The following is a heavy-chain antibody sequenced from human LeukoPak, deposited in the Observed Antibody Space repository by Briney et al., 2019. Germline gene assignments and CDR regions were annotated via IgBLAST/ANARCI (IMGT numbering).Heavy chain of an antibody. Sequence: SETLSLTCAVYNGSLSEYYWSWTRQPPGKGLEWIGEINHSGSTNYNPSLKSRVTISVDTSKNQFSLKLSSVTAADTAVYYCARGIRWLRLYYYYGMDVWGQGTTVTVSS. CDR2: INHSGST. D-gene: IGHD5-24*01. CDR3: ARGIRWLRLYYYYGMDV. J-gene: IGHJ6*02. CDR1: NGSLSEYY. V-gene: IGHV4-34*01.